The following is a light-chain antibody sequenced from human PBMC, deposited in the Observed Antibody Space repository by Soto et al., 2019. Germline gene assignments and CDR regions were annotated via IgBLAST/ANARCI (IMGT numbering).Light chain of an antibody. CDR2: EAS. CDR1: QSISTW. J-gene: IGKJ1*01. V-gene: IGKV1-5*01. Sequence: DIQMTQSPSTLSASVGDRVTITCRASQSISTWLAWYQQKPGKAPKVLIYEASKLESGVPSRFRGSGSGTKITPTISPLQPDDVATYYCQQYNSYQWTFGQGTKVEIK. CDR3: QQYNSYQWT.